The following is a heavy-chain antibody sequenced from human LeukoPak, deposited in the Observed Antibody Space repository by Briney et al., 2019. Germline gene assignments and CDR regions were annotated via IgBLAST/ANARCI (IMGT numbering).Heavy chain of an antibody. CDR3: AKDRADYYDSSGLPDF. V-gene: IGHV1-69*04. CDR2: IIPILGIP. CDR1: GITYSSYG. J-gene: IGHJ4*02. Sequence: ASVKVSCKASGITYSSYGISWVRQAPGQGLEWMGRIIPILGIPNYAQKFQGRVTITANKSTSTAFMELSCLRSEDTAVYYCAKDRADYYDSSGLPDFWGQGTLVTISS. D-gene: IGHD3-22*01.